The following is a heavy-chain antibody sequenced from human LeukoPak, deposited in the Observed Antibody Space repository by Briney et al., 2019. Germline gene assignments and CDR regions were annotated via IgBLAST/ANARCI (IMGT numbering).Heavy chain of an antibody. V-gene: IGHV3-30*03. J-gene: IGHJ3*02. CDR1: GFTFSSCG. Sequence: PGGSLRLSCAASGFTFSSCGMQWVRQAPGKGLEWVAVISYDGSDKYYADSVKGRFTISRDNSKNTLYLQMNSLRAEDTAVYYCARDGAVVGAPGAFDIWGQGTMVTVSS. CDR3: ARDGAVVGAPGAFDI. CDR2: ISYDGSDK. D-gene: IGHD1-26*01.